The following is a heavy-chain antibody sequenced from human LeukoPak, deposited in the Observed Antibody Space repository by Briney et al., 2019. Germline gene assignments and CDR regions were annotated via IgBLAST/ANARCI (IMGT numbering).Heavy chain of an antibody. CDR1: GYTFTGYY. CDR2: IIPIFGTA. V-gene: IGHV1-69*06. Sequence: SVKVSCKASGYTFTGYYMHWVRQAPGQGLEWMGGIIPIFGTANYAQKFQGRVTITADKSTSTAYMELSSLRSEDTAVYYCASPKAGYCSGGSCYYFDYWGQGTLVTVSS. CDR3: ASPKAGYCSGGSCYYFDY. D-gene: IGHD2-15*01. J-gene: IGHJ4*02.